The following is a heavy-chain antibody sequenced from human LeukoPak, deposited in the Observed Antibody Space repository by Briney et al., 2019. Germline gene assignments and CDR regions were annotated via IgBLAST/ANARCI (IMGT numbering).Heavy chain of an antibody. V-gene: IGHV4-34*01. CDR1: GGSFSGYY. CDR3: ARSYYDFWSGYQFDY. CDR2: INHSGST. J-gene: IGHJ4*02. Sequence: SETLSLTCAVYGGSFSGYYWSWIRQPPGKGLEWIGEINHSGSTNYNPSLKSRVTISVDTSKNQFSLKLSSVTAADTAVYYCARSYYDFWSGYQFDYWGQGTLVTVSS. D-gene: IGHD3-3*01.